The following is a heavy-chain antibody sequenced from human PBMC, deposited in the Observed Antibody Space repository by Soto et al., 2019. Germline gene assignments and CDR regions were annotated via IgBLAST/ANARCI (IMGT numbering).Heavy chain of an antibody. J-gene: IGHJ4*02. CDR1: GGSISSGVYY. D-gene: IGHD6-13*01. Sequence: LSLTCTVSGGSISSGVYYWSWIRQHPGKGLEWIGYIYYSGSTYYNPSLKGRVTISVDTSKNQFSLKLSSVTVADTAVYYCAREQQQLVYNYLDYWGQGTLVTVSS. V-gene: IGHV4-31*03. CDR2: IYYSGST. CDR3: AREQQQLVYNYLDY.